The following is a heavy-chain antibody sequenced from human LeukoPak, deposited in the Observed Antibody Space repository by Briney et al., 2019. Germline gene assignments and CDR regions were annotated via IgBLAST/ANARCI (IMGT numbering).Heavy chain of an antibody. Sequence: PSETLSLTCAVYGGSFSGYYWSWIRQPPGKGLEWIGEINHSGSTNYNPSLKSRVTISVDTSKYQFSLKLSSVTAADTAVYYCARGRGASSPRVQGNGWFDPWGQGTLVTVSS. J-gene: IGHJ5*02. V-gene: IGHV4-34*01. D-gene: IGHD3-10*01. CDR2: INHSGST. CDR3: ARGRGASSPRVQGNGWFDP. CDR1: GGSFSGYY.